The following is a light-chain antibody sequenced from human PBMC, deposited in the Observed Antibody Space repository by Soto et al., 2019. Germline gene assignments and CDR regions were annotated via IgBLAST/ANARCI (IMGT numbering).Light chain of an antibody. J-gene: IGKJ1*01. CDR3: QQYGSSGT. CDR1: QSVSNNY. V-gene: IGKV3-20*01. Sequence: EIVLAQAPGTLALSAGGRANLSCRASQSVSNNYLAWYQQKPGQAPRLLIYGASNRATGIPDRFSGSGSGTDFTLTISRLEPEDFAVYYCQQYGSSGTFGQGTKVDIK. CDR2: GAS.